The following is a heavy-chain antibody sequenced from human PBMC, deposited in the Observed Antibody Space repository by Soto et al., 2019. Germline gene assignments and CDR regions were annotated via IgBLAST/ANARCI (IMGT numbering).Heavy chain of an antibody. CDR3: AKGVYYDILTGYYYYYYGMDV. V-gene: IGHV3-23*01. CDR2: ISGSGGST. J-gene: IGHJ6*02. D-gene: IGHD3-9*01. Sequence: GGSLRLSCAASGFTFSSYAMSWVRQAPGKGLEWVSAISGSGGSTYYADSVKGRFTISRDNSKNTLYLQMNSLRAEDTAVYYCAKGVYYDILTGYYYYYYGMDVWGQGTTVTVSS. CDR1: GFTFSSYA.